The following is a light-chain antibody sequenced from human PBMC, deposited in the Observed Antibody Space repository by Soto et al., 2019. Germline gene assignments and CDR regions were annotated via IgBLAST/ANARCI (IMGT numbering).Light chain of an antibody. J-gene: IGLJ3*02. CDR2: EVS. CDR1: SSDVGGYPY. V-gene: IGLV2-14*01. Sequence: QSALTQPASVSGSPGQSIAIYCTGTSSDVGGYPYVSWYQQHPGKAPKLVIYEVSNRPSGISIRFSGSKSCNTASLTISGLQAEDEADYYCSSYTSISTLVFGRGTKLTVL. CDR3: SSYTSISTLV.